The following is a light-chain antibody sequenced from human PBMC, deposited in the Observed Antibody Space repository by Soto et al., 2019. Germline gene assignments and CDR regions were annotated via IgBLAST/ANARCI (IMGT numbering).Light chain of an antibody. J-gene: IGKJ1*01. V-gene: IGKV3-15*01. CDR1: QSVSGSN. CDR2: GAS. Sequence: EIVLTQSPGTLSLSPGERATLSCRASQSVSGSNLAWYQQKPGQAPRLLIYGASTRATGIPARFSGSGSGTEFTLTISSLQSEDFAVYYCQQYNNWPPTWTFGQGTKVDIK. CDR3: QQYNNWPPTWT.